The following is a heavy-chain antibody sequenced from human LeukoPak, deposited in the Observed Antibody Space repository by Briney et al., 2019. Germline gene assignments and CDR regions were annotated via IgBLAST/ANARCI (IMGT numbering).Heavy chain of an antibody. CDR1: GFTFSSYG. CDR2: ISYDGSNK. CDR3: AKDQMGAAAY. J-gene: IGHJ4*02. V-gene: IGHV3-30*18. D-gene: IGHD2-15*01. Sequence: GGSLRLSCAASGFTFSSYGMYWVRQAPGKGLEWVAVISYDGSNKYYADSVKGRFTISRDNSKNTLYLQMNSLRAEDTAVYYCAKDQMGAAAYWGQGTLVTVSS.